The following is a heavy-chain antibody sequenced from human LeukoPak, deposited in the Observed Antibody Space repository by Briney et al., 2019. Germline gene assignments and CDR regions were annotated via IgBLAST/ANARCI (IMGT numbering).Heavy chain of an antibody. V-gene: IGHV3-74*01. CDR1: GFTFSSYW. J-gene: IGHJ3*02. Sequence: GGSLRLSCAASGFTFSSYWMHWVRQAPGKGLVWVSRISTDGSSTNSADSVKGRLTISRDNAKNTLYLQMNSLRAEDTAVYYCVREYSSSSGRALEMWGQGTMVTVSP. D-gene: IGHD6-6*01. CDR2: ISTDGSST. CDR3: VREYSSSSGRALEM.